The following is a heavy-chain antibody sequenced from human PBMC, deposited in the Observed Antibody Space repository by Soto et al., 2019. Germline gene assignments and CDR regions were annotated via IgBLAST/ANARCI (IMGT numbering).Heavy chain of an antibody. D-gene: IGHD2-15*01. CDR2: VHHSGST. V-gene: IGHV4-38-2*01. CDR3: GRQAGVVVGGRWCGR. Sequence: SETLSLTCAVSGYSISSGHHWRWIRQPPGKGLEWLGSVHHSGSTYYNPSLKSRLTISVDKSKNQFSLNLTSVTAADTSVYYCGRQAGVVVGGRWCGRWGRGSLVTVSS. CDR1: GYSISSGHH. J-gene: IGHJ4*02.